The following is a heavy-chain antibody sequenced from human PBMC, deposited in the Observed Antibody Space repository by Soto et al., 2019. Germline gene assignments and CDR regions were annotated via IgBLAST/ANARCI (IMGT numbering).Heavy chain of an antibody. Sequence: GGSLRLSCAASGFTFSDYYMSWIRQAPGKGLEWVSYISSSASTIYYADSGKGPFTISRDNAKDSLYLQMNNLRAEATAVYYCARGAGGEYSSSSDAFDIWGQGTMVTVSS. J-gene: IGHJ3*02. CDR3: ARGAGGEYSSSSDAFDI. CDR1: GFTFSDYY. CDR2: ISSSASTI. D-gene: IGHD6-6*01. V-gene: IGHV3-11*01.